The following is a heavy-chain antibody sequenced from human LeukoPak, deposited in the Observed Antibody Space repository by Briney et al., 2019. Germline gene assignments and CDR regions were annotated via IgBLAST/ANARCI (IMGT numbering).Heavy chain of an antibody. CDR3: ARASRGYNYLYFDY. V-gene: IGHV3-53*01. D-gene: IGHD5-18*01. Sequence: GGSLRLSCAASGFTVSNNYMTWVRQAPGKRLEWVSVIYSAGSTYYADSVKGRFTISRDNSKNTLNLQMNSLRAEDTAVYYCARASRGYNYLYFDYWGQGALVTVSS. J-gene: IGHJ4*02. CDR1: GFTVSNNY. CDR2: IYSAGST.